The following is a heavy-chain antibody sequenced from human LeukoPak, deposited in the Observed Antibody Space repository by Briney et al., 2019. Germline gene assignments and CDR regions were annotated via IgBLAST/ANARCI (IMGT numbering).Heavy chain of an antibody. Sequence: GGSLRLSCAASGFTSSDYYMSWIRQAPGKGLEWVSYISSSSSYTKYADSVKGRFTISRDNAKKSLYLQMNSLRAEDTAVYYCARARGDSRGYIPYYFDYWGQGTLVTVSS. D-gene: IGHD3-22*01. CDR3: ARARGDSRGYIPYYFDY. CDR2: ISSSSSYT. J-gene: IGHJ4*02. CDR1: GFTSSDYY. V-gene: IGHV3-11*05.